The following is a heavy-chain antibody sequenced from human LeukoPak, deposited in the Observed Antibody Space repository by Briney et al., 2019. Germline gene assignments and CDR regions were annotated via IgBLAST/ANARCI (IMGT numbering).Heavy chain of an antibody. CDR3: ARDPRGSYYDFWSGYQTYYYYYYMDV. Sequence: GGSLRLSCAASGFTFGTSAMSWVRQAPGKGLEGVSSITISRDSTYYADSVKGGFTISRDNSKNTLYLQMNSLRAEDTAVYYCARDPRGSYYDFWSGYQTYYYYYYMDVWGKGTTVTVSS. J-gene: IGHJ6*03. CDR1: GFTFGTSA. D-gene: IGHD3-3*01. CDR2: ITISRDST. V-gene: IGHV3-23*01.